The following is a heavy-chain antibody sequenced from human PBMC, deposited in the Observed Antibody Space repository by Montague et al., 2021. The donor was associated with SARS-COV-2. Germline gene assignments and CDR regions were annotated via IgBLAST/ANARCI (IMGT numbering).Heavy chain of an antibody. D-gene: IGHD3-16*01. CDR2: VYYRGNT. CDR1: GGSISSDY. CDR3: ARHYDHSSRVDS. V-gene: IGHV4-59*08. J-gene: IGHJ4*02. Sequence: SETLSLTCTVSGGSISSDYWTWIRQPPGKGLEWIGFVYYRGNTYYNPSLRGRVTISMDTSSNHFSLTLSSVTAADTAIYYCARHYDHSSRVDSWGQGTRVTVSS.